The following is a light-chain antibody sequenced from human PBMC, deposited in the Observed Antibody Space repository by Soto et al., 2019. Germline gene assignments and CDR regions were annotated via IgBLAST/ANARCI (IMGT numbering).Light chain of an antibody. J-gene: IGLJ3*02. CDR2: EVN. V-gene: IGLV2-14*01. CDR1: SSDIDDDNF. Sequence: QSALTQTTSVSASPGQSITISCTGISSDIDDDNFVSWYQQRPGKAPRLIIYEVNYRPLGVSDRFSGSKSGNTASLIISGVQAEDEADYYCSKSYRKTNTGVFGGGTKLTVL. CDR3: SKSYRKTNTGV.